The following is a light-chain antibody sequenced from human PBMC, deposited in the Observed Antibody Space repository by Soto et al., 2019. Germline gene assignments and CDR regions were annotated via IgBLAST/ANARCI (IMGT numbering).Light chain of an antibody. CDR3: QAWGTGIWV. CDR1: RGHSNYD. Sequence: QLVLTQSPSASASLGASVKLAWTHSRGHSNYDIVWHQQQPEKGPRYLMKLSSDGSHTKGDGIPDRFSGSSSGAERYLTISSLQSEDEADYYCQAWGTGIWVFGGGTKLTVL. V-gene: IGLV4-69*01. J-gene: IGLJ3*02. CDR2: LSSDGSH.